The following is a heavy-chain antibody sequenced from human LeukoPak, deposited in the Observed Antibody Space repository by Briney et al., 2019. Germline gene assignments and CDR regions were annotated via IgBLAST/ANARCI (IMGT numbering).Heavy chain of an antibody. V-gene: IGHV4-34*01. D-gene: IGHD6-19*01. CDR2: INHSGST. J-gene: IGHJ4*02. CDR3: ARVGPRVAVAGTHSSPVSFDY. Sequence: PSETLSLTCAVYGGSFSGYYWSWIRQPPGKGLEWIGEINHSGSTNYNPSLKSRVTISVDTSKNQFSPKLSSVTAADTAVYYCARVGPRVAVAGTHSSPVSFDYWGQGTLVTVSS. CDR1: GGSFSGYY.